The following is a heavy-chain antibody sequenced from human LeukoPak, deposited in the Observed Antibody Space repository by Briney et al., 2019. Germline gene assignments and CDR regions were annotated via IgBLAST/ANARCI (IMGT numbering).Heavy chain of an antibody. V-gene: IGHV4-4*07. D-gene: IGHD2-21*02. Sequence: PSETLSLTCTVSGGSISGYYWSWIRQPAGKGLEWIGRFYSGGSTAYNPSLESRVTVSGDTPKYQFSLRLNFVTAADTAVYYCARGLGVTARTDDVFDIWGQGTMVTVSS. CDR3: ARGLGVTARTDDVFDI. CDR1: GGSISGYY. J-gene: IGHJ3*02. CDR2: FYSGGST.